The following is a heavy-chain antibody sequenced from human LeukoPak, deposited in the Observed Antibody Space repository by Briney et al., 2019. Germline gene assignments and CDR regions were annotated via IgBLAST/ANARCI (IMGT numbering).Heavy chain of an antibody. CDR1: GFTFSSYA. J-gene: IGHJ6*02. D-gene: IGHD1-26*01. Sequence: PGRSLRLSCAASGFTFSSYAMHWVRQAPGKGLEWVAVISYDGSNKYYADSVKGRFTISRDNSKDTLYLQMNSLRAEDTAVYYCARSRGELWDYYYYGMDVWGQGTTVTVSS. CDR3: ARSRGELWDYYYYGMDV. V-gene: IGHV3-30-3*01. CDR2: ISYDGSNK.